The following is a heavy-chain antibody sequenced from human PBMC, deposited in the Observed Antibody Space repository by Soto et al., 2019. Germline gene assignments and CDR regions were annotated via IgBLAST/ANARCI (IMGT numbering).Heavy chain of an antibody. D-gene: IGHD1-7*01. CDR2: IYYSGST. V-gene: IGHV4-59*08. CDR3: ARHGLNYAGASQFDP. Sequence: SETLSLTCTVSGGSISSYYWSWIRQPPGKGLEWIGYIYYSGSTNYNPSLKSRVTISVDTSKNQFSLKLSSVTAADTAVYYCARHGLNYAGASQFDPWGQGTLVTVSS. J-gene: IGHJ5*02. CDR1: GGSISSYY.